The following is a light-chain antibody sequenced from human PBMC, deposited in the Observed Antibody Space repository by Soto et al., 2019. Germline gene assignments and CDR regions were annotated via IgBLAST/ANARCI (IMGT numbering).Light chain of an antibody. CDR3: CSYAGSSNWV. CDR2: EGS. J-gene: IGLJ3*02. Sequence: QSALTQPASVSGSPGQSITISCTGTSSDVGSYNLVSWYQQHPGKAPKLMIYEGSKRPSGVSNRFYGSKSGNTASLTISGLQDEEEADYYCCSYAGSSNWVFGGGTKVTVL. V-gene: IGLV2-23*01. CDR1: SSDVGSYNL.